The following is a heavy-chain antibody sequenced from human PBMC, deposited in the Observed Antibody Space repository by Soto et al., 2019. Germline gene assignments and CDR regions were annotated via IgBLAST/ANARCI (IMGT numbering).Heavy chain of an antibody. Sequence: EVQLVESGGGLVQPGRSLRLSCTASGFTFGDYAMSWFRQAPGKGLEWVGFIRSKAYGGTTEYAASVKGRFTISRDDSKSIAYLQMNSLKTEDTAVYYCTREVELRRFDPWGQGTLVTVSS. V-gene: IGHV3-49*03. CDR1: GFTFGDYA. CDR2: IRSKAYGGTT. J-gene: IGHJ5*02. D-gene: IGHD1-7*01. CDR3: TREVELRRFDP.